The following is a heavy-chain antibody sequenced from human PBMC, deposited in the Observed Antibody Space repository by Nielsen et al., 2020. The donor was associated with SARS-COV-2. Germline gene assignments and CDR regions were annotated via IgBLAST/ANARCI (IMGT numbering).Heavy chain of an antibody. CDR2: INPSGST. D-gene: IGHD1-14*01. V-gene: IGHV4-34*01. CDR3: ARGLRRTREDY. J-gene: IGHJ4*02. Sequence: WIRQPPGKGLEWIGEINPSGSTNYNPSLKSRVTISVDTSKNQFSLKLSSVTAADTAVYYCARGLRRTREDYWGQGTLVTVSS.